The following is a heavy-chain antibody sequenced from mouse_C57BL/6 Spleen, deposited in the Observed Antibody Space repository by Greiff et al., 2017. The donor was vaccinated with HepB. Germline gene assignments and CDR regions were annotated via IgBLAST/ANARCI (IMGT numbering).Heavy chain of an antibody. CDR1: GFSLTSYG. Sequence: VQRVESGPGLVQPSQSLSITCTVSGFSLTSYGVHWVRQSPGKGLEWLGVIWSGGSTDYNAAFISRLSISKDNSKSQVFFKMNSLQADDTAIYYCARNWNYYGSSAMDYWGQGTSVTVSS. CDR2: IWSGGST. D-gene: IGHD1-1*01. V-gene: IGHV2-2*01. CDR3: ARNWNYYGSSAMDY. J-gene: IGHJ4*01.